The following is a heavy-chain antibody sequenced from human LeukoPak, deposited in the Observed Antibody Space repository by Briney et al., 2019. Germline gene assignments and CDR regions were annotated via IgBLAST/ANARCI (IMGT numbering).Heavy chain of an antibody. CDR2: MHHNSGDT. Sequence: ASVKVSCKTSGYTFSTYEINWVRQAAGQGLEWMGWMHHNSGDTDYAQKFQGRVTMTRDTSINTVYMELSSLRPEDTAVYYCTRGPRNDPWGQGTLVTVSS. CDR3: TRGPRNDP. V-gene: IGHV1-8*01. CDR1: GYTFSTYE. J-gene: IGHJ5*02.